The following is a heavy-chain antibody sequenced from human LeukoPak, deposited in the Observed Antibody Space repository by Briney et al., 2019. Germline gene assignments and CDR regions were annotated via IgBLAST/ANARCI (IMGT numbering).Heavy chain of an antibody. J-gene: IGHJ6*03. D-gene: IGHD6-19*01. V-gene: IGHV3-21*01. CDR1: GFTFSSYS. Sequence: GGSLRLSCAASGFTFSSYSMNWVRQAPGKGLEWVSSISSSSSYIYYADSVKGRFTISRDNAKNSLYLQMNSLRAEDTAEYYCAREEYSSGWYHYYYMDVWGKGTTVTVSS. CDR2: ISSSSSYI. CDR3: AREEYSSGWYHYYYMDV.